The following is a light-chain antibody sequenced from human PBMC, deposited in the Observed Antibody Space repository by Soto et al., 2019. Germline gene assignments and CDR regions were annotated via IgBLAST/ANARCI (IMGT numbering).Light chain of an antibody. CDR3: QLENRGGFT. J-gene: IGKJ3*01. V-gene: IGKV1-5*03. CDR1: QSISSW. CDR2: KAS. Sequence: DIQMTQSPSALSAAVGDRVTITCRASQSISSWLAWYQQKPGKAPKLLIYKASSVESGVPSRFSGSESGTDFALTLGSLQPDDLAPYYCQLENRGGFTFGPGTKLDIK.